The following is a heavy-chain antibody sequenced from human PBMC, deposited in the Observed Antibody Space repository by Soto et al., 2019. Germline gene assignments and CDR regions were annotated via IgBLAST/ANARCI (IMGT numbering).Heavy chain of an antibody. J-gene: IGHJ4*02. Sequence: SVKVSCKASGYTVTSYDINWVRQAPGQGLEWMGEIIPIFGTANYAQKFQGRVTITADESTSTAYMELSSLRSEDTAVYYCARDLRMIVDYWGQGTLVTVSS. CDR1: GYTVTSYD. V-gene: IGHV1-69*13. CDR3: ARDLRMIVDY. D-gene: IGHD2-15*01. CDR2: IIPIFGTA.